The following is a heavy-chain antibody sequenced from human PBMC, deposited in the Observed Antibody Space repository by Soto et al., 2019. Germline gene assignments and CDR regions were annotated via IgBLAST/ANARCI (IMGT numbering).Heavy chain of an antibody. CDR2: ISSSSSTI. Sequence: GGSLRLSCAASGFTFSSYSMNWVRQAPGKGLEWVSYISSSSSTIYYADSVKGRFTISRDNAKNSLYLQMNSLRAEDTAVYYCAALYGSGSPDDAFDIWGQGTMVTVSS. J-gene: IGHJ3*02. CDR3: AALYGSGSPDDAFDI. D-gene: IGHD3-10*01. CDR1: GFTFSSYS. V-gene: IGHV3-48*01.